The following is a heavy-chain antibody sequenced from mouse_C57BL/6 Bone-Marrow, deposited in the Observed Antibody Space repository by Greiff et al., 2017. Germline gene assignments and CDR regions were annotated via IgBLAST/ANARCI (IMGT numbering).Heavy chain of an antibody. Sequence: EVQLQQSGPELVKPGASVKISCKASGYTFTDYYMNWVKQSHGKSLEWIGDINPNNGGTSYNQKFKGKATLTVDKSSSTAYMELRSLTSEDSAVXYCARGGGGWWGQGTTLTVSS. CDR3: ARGGGGW. J-gene: IGHJ2*01. CDR2: INPNNGGT. V-gene: IGHV1-26*01. CDR1: GYTFTDYY.